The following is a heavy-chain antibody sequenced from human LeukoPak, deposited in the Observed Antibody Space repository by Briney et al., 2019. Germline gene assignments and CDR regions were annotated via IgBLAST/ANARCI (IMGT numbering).Heavy chain of an antibody. Sequence: PGRSLRLSCTASGFTFGDYVMSWVRQAPGKGLEWVGFIRSKAYGGTTEYAASVKGRFTISRDDSKSIAYLQMNSLRTEDTAVYYYTTTSGSYFPYYFDYWGQGTLVTVSS. CDR2: IRSKAYGGTT. CDR1: GFTFGDYV. D-gene: IGHD1-26*01. J-gene: IGHJ4*02. CDR3: TTTSGSYFPYYFDY. V-gene: IGHV3-49*04.